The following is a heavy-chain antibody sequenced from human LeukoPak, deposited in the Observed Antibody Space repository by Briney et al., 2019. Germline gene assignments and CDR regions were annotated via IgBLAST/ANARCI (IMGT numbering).Heavy chain of an antibody. V-gene: IGHV3-30-3*01. D-gene: IGHD3-22*01. CDR3: ASGSSGTTEIIDY. CDR1: GFTFSSYA. Sequence: PGGSLRLSCAASGFTFSSYAMHWVRQAPGKGLEWVAVISYDGSNKYYADSVKGRFTISRDNSKNTLYLQMNSLRAEDTAVYYCASGSSGTTEIIDYWGQGTLVTVSS. CDR2: ISYDGSNK. J-gene: IGHJ4*02.